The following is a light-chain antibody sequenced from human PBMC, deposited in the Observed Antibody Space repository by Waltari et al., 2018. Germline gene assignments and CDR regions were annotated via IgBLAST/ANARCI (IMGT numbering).Light chain of an antibody. CDR2: RNN. J-gene: IGLJ3*02. CDR1: SSNIGDNY. CDR3: AAWDDSLSGWV. Sequence: QSVLTQLPSASGTPGQGVTISCSGSSSNIGDNYVYWYQQFPGTSPKRLIHRNNQRPSGGPDRFSGSKSGTSAFRVISGLRSEDEADYHCAAWDDSLSGWVFGGGTKVTVL. V-gene: IGLV1-47*01.